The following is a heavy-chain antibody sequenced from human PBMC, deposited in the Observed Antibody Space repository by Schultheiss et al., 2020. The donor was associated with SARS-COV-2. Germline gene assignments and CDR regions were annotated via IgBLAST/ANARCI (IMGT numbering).Heavy chain of an antibody. CDR2: INHSGST. D-gene: IGHD4-17*01. V-gene: IGHV4-34*01. J-gene: IGHJ4*02. Sequence: SETLSLTCAVYGGSFSGYYWSWIRQPPGKGLEWIGEINHSGSTNYNPSLRSRVTISVDTSKNQFSLQLNSVTPEDTAVYYCARLFRTTVTDYYFDYWGQGTLVTVSS. CDR1: GGSFSGYY. CDR3: ARLFRTTVTDYYFDY.